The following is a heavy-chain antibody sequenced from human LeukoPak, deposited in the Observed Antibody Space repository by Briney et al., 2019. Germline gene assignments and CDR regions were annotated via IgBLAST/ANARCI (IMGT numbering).Heavy chain of an antibody. CDR2: IREDGSEK. V-gene: IGHV3-7*01. CDR1: GFTSSRYW. J-gene: IGHJ4*02. Sequence: PGGSLRLSCAASGFTSSRYWMNWVRQAPGKGLEWVANIREDGSEKYYVDSVKGRFTISRDNTKNLLYLEMSSLRAEDTAVYYCGVVYWGQGTLVTVSS. CDR3: GVVY.